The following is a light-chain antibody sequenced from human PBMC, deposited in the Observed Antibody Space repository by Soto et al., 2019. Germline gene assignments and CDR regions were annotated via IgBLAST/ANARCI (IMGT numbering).Light chain of an antibody. J-gene: IGLJ3*02. Sequence: QSALTQPASVSGSPGQSITFPATETTMNFGRYKYVSWYQQHPGKAPKVMIYEVSNRPSGVSNRFSGSKSGNTASLTISGLQAEDEADYYCCSYTTTTPHWVFGGGTKLTVL. CDR2: EVS. CDR3: CSYTTTTPHWV. V-gene: IGLV2-14*01. CDR1: TMNFGRYKY.